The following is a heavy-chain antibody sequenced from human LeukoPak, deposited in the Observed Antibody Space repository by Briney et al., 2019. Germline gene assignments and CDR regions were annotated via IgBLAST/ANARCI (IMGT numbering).Heavy chain of an antibody. J-gene: IGHJ2*01. D-gene: IGHD4-17*01. CDR2: IWSDGSHK. V-gene: IGHV3-33*01. Sequence: GGSLRLSCAASGFTFSSYGMHWVRQAPGKGLEWVAVIWSDGSHKYYADSVKGRFTVSRDNAKNSLYLQMNSLRAEDTAVYYCARPLKVTTVADLWGRGTLVTVSS. CDR1: GFTFSSYG. CDR3: ARPLKVTTVADL.